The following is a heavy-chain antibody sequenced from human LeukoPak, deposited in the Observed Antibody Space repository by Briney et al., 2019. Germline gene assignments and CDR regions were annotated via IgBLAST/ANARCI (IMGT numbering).Heavy chain of an antibody. D-gene: IGHD3-10*01. CDR3: ARQDGSAIYYFDY. CDR1: GYNFGYYW. CDR2: IYPGNSDT. Sequence: GESLQISCKGSGYNFGYYWIGWVRPMPGKGLEWMGIIYPGNSDTRYSPSFQGQVTISADKSISTAYLQWSSLKASDTAMYYCARQDGSAIYYFDYWGQGTLVTVSS. V-gene: IGHV5-51*01. J-gene: IGHJ4*02.